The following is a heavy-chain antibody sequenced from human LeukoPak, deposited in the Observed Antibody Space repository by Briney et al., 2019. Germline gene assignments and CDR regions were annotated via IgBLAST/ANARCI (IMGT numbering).Heavy chain of an antibody. Sequence: GGSLRLSCAASGFTFSNYCMMWVRQAPGKGLEWVSSITGGGVAYYVDSVKGRFTVSRDNSKNTLYLQTNSLTAEDTAFYYCAKGRGTGAVDWFDPWGQGTLVTVSS. D-gene: IGHD3/OR15-3a*01. J-gene: IGHJ5*02. V-gene: IGHV3-23*01. CDR1: GFTFSNYC. CDR3: AKGRGTGAVDWFDP. CDR2: ITGGGVA.